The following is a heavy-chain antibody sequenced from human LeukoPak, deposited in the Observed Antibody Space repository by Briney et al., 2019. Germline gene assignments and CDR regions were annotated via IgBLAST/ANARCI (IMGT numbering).Heavy chain of an antibody. CDR3: ARFNYDSKYYDY. V-gene: IGHV3-74*01. Sequence: GGSLRLSCVASSFTFSDYWMHWVRQAPGKGLVWVSRINSDGSSTNYADSVKGRFTIPRDNAKNTLYLQMNSLRAEDTAVYYCARFNYDSKYYDYCGQGTLVTVSS. CDR2: INSDGSST. J-gene: IGHJ4*02. D-gene: IGHD3-16*01. CDR1: SFTFSDYW.